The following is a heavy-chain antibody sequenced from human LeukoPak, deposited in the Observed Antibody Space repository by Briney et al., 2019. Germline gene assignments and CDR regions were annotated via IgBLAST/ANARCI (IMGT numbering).Heavy chain of an antibody. Sequence: GGSLRLSCAASGFTFSNAWMNWVRQAPGKGLEWVGRIKSKADGGTTDHAAPVKGRFTISRDDSKNTLYLQMNSLETEDTAVYYCSTDPRGYFDWLYYRNYWGQGILVTVSS. CDR1: GFTFSNAW. CDR3: STDPRGYFDWLYYRNY. J-gene: IGHJ4*02. V-gene: IGHV3-15*07. CDR2: IKSKADGGTT. D-gene: IGHD3-9*01.